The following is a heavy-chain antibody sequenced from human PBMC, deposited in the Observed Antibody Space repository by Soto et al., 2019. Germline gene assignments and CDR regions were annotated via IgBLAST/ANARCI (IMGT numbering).Heavy chain of an antibody. D-gene: IGHD6-13*01. CDR1: GGTFTSTA. Sequence: QVLLVQSSAEVKKPGSSVKVSCKASGGTFTSTAFSWVRQAPGQGLEWMGGIIPVLGTPNYAQKFQARLTVPADASTTTVHRELSSLRSDDTAVYYCASSAGLDHLLNYYGLNVWGQGTTVTVSS. J-gene: IGHJ6*02. CDR2: IIPVLGTP. CDR3: ASSAGLDHLLNYYGLNV. V-gene: IGHV1-69*01.